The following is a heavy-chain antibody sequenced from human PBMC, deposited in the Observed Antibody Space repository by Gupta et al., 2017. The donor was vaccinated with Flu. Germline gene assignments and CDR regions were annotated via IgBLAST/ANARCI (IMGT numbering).Heavy chain of an antibody. Sequence: EVQLVASAGGLLQPGGCLSLPCTVTGRPFPQALMPRVRQAPGRGLEWVGRIKSNPDGGTSDYGRPVKGRFRISRDDSKNMLYLQMDSLKTGDTAVYYCITDTSGGYAYDVWGQGTLVTVSS. CDR1: GRPFPQAL. V-gene: IGHV3-15*01. CDR2: IKSNPDGGTS. D-gene: IGHD1-26*01. CDR3: ITDTSGGYAYDV. J-gene: IGHJ3*01.